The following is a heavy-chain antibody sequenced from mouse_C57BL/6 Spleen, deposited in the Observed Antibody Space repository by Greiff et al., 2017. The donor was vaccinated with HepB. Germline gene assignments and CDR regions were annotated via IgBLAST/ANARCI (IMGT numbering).Heavy chain of an antibody. J-gene: IGHJ1*03. CDR2: INPSNGGT. D-gene: IGHD1-1*01. Sequence: QVQLQQPGTELVKPGASVKLSCKASGYTFTSFWMHWVKQRPGQGLEWIGNINPSNGGTNYNEKFKSKATLTVDKSSSTAYMQLSSLTSEDSAVYYCARYYYGSSYWYFDVWGTGTTVTVSS. CDR1: GYTFTSFW. CDR3: ARYYYGSSYWYFDV. V-gene: IGHV1-53*01.